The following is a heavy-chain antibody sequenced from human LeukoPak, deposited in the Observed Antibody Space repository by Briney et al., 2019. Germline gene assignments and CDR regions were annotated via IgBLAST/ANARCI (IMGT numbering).Heavy chain of an antibody. CDR1: GFTFSSYG. CDR2: IRYDGSNK. CDR3: AKDSCSSTSCYAFYYGMDV. Sequence: GGSLRLSCAASGFTFSSYGMHWVRQAPGKGLEWVAFIRYDGSNKYYADSVKGRFTISRDNSKNTLYLQMNSLRAEDTAVYHCAKDSCSSTSCYAFYYGMDVWGQGTTVTVSS. D-gene: IGHD2-2*01. J-gene: IGHJ6*02. V-gene: IGHV3-30*02.